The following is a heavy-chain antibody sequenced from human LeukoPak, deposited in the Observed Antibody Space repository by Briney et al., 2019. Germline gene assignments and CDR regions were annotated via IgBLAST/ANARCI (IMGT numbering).Heavy chain of an antibody. V-gene: IGHV4-61*02. CDR1: GGSISSGSYY. D-gene: IGHD6-19*01. CDR3: ARVESIAVALDI. Sequence: PSQTLSLTCSVSGGSISSGSYYWSWIRQPAGKGLEWIGRIYTSGSTNYNPSLKSRVTISVDTSKNQFSLKLSSVTAADTAVYYCARVESIAVALDIWGQGTMVTVSS. CDR2: IYTSGST. J-gene: IGHJ3*02.